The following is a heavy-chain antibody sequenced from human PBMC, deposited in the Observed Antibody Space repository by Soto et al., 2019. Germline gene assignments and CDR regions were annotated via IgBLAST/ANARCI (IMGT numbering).Heavy chain of an antibody. V-gene: IGHV4-61*01. Sequence: SETLSLTCSVSGGSVRSGNHFWNWIRQPPGRGLEWLGYMYYTGVTNYNPSLKSRVSMSVDTSKDQFSLNLTSLTAADTAVYYCARGGEPLGYYGLDVWGQGTTVTVS. CDR3: ARGGEPLGYYGLDV. J-gene: IGHJ6*02. CDR1: GGSVRSGNHF. CDR2: MYYTGVT.